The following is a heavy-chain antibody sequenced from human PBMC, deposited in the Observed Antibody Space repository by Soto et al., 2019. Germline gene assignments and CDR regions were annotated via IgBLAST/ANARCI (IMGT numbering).Heavy chain of an antibody. V-gene: IGHV4-61*01. Sequence: SETLSLTCSVSGGSVRSGNHFWNWIRQPPGRGLEWLGYMYYTGVTNYNPSLKSRVSMSVDTSKDQFSLNLTSLTAADTAVYYCARGGEPLGYYGLDVWGQGTTVTVS. CDR3: ARGGEPLGYYGLDV. J-gene: IGHJ6*02. CDR1: GGSVRSGNHF. CDR2: MYYTGVT.